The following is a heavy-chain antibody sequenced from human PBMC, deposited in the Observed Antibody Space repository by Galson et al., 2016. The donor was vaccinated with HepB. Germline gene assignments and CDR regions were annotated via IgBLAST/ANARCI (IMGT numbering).Heavy chain of an antibody. CDR3: AKDGNGEQRPYYFDY. D-gene: IGHD1/OR15-1a*01. Sequence: SLRLSCAASGFTFDSYAMTWVRQAPAKGLEWVSAISGSGNDRYYADSVKGRFTIPRDNSKNTLYLQMNNVTVDDTAVYLCAKDGNGEQRPYYFDYWGQGIRVTVSS. CDR1: GFTFDSYA. CDR2: ISGSGNDR. J-gene: IGHJ4*02. V-gene: IGHV3-23*01.